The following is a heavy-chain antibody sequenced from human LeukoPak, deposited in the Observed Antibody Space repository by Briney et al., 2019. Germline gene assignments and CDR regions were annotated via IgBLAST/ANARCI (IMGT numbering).Heavy chain of an antibody. V-gene: IGHV1-8*02. CDR1: GYSFTTYG. Sequence: KPGASVKVSCKASGYSFTTYGISWVRQATGQGLEWMGWMNPNSGNTSYAQKFQGRVTMTRNTSISTAYLELSSLRSEDTAVYYCARMALAAAGKSLGYWGQGTLVTVSS. D-gene: IGHD6-13*01. CDR2: MNPNSGNT. J-gene: IGHJ4*02. CDR3: ARMALAAAGKSLGY.